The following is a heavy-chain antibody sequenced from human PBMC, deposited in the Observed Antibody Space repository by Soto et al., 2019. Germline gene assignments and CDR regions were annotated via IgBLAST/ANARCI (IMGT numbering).Heavy chain of an antibody. CDR3: ARDGSTSWYSYDYHGMDV. Sequence: EVQLVESGGGLVQPGGSLRLSCGASGFTFRTYWLSWVRQVPGKGLEWVANINQDGSEKNYVDSVKGRFTISRDNAKNSLYLQMRSLRAEDTALYYCARDGSTSWYSYDYHGMDVWGQGTTVSGSS. D-gene: IGHD5-18*01. J-gene: IGHJ6*02. CDR2: INQDGSEK. V-gene: IGHV3-7*05. CDR1: GFTFRTYW.